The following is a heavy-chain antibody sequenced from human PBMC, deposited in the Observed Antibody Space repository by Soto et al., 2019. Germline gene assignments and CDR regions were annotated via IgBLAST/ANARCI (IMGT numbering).Heavy chain of an antibody. CDR2: ISWNSGDI. Sequence: EVPLVESGGGSVQPGRSLRLSCAASGFSFDDYGMHWVRQGPGKGLEWGPGISWNSGDIYYADSGKGRVTISRDNAKRSLYLQMTSLRTEDTALYYCAKDNDLDRDGPFDYWGQGILVTVSS. V-gene: IGHV3-9*01. CDR3: AKDNDLDRDGPFDY. D-gene: IGHD2-2*03. CDR1: GFSFDDYG. J-gene: IGHJ4*02.